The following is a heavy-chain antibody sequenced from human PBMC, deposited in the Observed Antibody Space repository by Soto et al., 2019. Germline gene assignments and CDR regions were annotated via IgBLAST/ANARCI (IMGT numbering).Heavy chain of an antibody. CDR1: GGSFSGYY. J-gene: IGHJ4*02. V-gene: IGHV4-34*01. CDR3: ARGDPDYDFWSGYYEDYFDY. Sequence: PSETLSLTCAVYGGSFSGYYWSWNRQPPGKGLEWIGEINHSGSTNYNPSLKSRVTISVDTSKNQFSLKLSSVTAADTAVYYCARGDPDYDFWSGYYEDYFDYWGQGTLVTVSS. CDR2: INHSGST. D-gene: IGHD3-3*01.